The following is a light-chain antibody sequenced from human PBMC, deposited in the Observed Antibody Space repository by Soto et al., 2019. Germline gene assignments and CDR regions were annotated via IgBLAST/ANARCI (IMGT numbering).Light chain of an antibody. Sequence: ETVLTQSPGTLSLSSGDRATLSCRASQSVSSSYLAWYQQKPGQAPRILIYDASRRATGIPDRFSGSGSGTDFTLTISRLEPEDFAVYYCQQYGSTPRTFGQGTKV. V-gene: IGKV3-20*01. CDR2: DAS. CDR3: QQYGSTPRT. J-gene: IGKJ1*01. CDR1: QSVSSSY.